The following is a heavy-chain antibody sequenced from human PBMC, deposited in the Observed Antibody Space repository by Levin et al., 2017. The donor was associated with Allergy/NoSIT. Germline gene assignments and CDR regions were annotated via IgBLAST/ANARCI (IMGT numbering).Heavy chain of an antibody. V-gene: IGHV3-30*03. CDR3: AALGSFDY. J-gene: IGHJ4*02. Sequence: GGSLRLSCTASGLTFTDYGVHWVRQAPDKGLEWVAIITSDGSHKYYADSVRGRFTISRDNSRNTLYLQMNSLRVEDTAVYFCAALGSFDYWGLGTLVTVSS. CDR2: ITSDGSHK. D-gene: IGHD3-16*01. CDR1: GLTFTDYG.